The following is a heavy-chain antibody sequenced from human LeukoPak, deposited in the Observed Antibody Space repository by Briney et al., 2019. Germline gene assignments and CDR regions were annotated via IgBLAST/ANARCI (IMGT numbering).Heavy chain of an antibody. D-gene: IGHD2-15*01. V-gene: IGHV3-74*01. J-gene: IGHJ1*01. CDR3: ASGYCSGGSCYLEYFQH. CDR1: GFTFSSYW. CDR2: INSDGSST. Sequence: GGSLRLSCAASGFTFSSYWMHWVRQAPGKGLVWVSRINSDGSSTSYADSAKGRFTISRDNAKNTLYLQMNSLRAEDTAVYYCASGYCSGGSCYLEYFQHWGQGTLVTVSS.